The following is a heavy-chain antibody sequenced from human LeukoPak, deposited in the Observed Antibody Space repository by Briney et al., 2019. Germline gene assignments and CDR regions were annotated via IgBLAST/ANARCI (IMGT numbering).Heavy chain of an antibody. J-gene: IGHJ4*02. CDR3: ARAYYGSGSPQDFDY. CDR2: IKQDGSEK. V-gene: IGHV3-7*01. CDR1: GFTFSSSY. D-gene: IGHD3-10*01. Sequence: GGSLRLSCAVSGFTFSSSYMNWVRQAPGKGLEWVANIKQDGSEKYYVDSAKGRFTISRDNAQNSLYLQMNSLRAEDTAVYYCARAYYGSGSPQDFDYWGQGTLVTVSS.